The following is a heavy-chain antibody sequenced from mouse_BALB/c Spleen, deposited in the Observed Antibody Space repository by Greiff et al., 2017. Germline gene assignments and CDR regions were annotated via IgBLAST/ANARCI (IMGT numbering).Heavy chain of an antibody. D-gene: IGHD2-4*01. CDR3: ARRGYYDYDRTWFAD. V-gene: IGHV5-6-5*01. Sequence: EVQVVESGGGLVKPGGSLKLSCAASGFTFSSYAMSWVRQTPEKRLEWVASISSGGSTYYPDSVKGRFTISRDNARNILYLQMSSLRSEDTAMYYCARRGYYDYDRTWFADWGQGTLVTVSA. CDR2: ISSGGST. J-gene: IGHJ3*01. CDR1: GFTFSSYA.